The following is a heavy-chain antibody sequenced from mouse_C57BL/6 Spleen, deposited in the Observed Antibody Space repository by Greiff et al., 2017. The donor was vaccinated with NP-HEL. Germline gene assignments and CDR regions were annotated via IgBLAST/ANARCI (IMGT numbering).Heavy chain of an antibody. D-gene: IGHD1-1*01. CDR3: ARDRARTVVADYAMDY. J-gene: IGHJ4*01. V-gene: IGHV5-4*01. Sequence: EVHLVESGGGLVKPGGSLKLSCAASGFTFSSYAMSWVRQTPEKRLEWVATISDGGSYTYYPDNVKGRFTISRDNAKNNLYLQMSHLKSEDTAMYYCARDRARTVVADYAMDYWGQGTSVTVSS. CDR2: ISDGGSYT. CDR1: GFTFSSYA.